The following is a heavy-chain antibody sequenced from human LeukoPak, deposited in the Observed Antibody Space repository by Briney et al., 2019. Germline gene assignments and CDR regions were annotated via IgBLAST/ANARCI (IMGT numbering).Heavy chain of an antibody. CDR2: IYHSGST. D-gene: IGHD2-15*01. CDR1: GGSVSSGSYY. V-gene: IGHV4-30-2*01. CDR3: ARDGYCSGGSCYVGAFDI. Sequence: SETLSLTCTVSGGSVSSGSYYWSWIRQPPGKGLEWIGYIYHSGSTYYNPSLKSRVTISVDRSKNQFSLKLSSVTAADTAVYYCARDGYCSGGSCYVGAFDIWGQGTMVTVSS. J-gene: IGHJ3*02.